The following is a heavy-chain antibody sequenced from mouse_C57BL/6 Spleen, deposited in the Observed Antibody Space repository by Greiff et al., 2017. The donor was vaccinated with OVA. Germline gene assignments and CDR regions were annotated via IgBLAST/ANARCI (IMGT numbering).Heavy chain of an antibody. D-gene: IGHD1-1*01. V-gene: IGHV14-3*01. CDR1: GFNIKNTY. CDR2: IDPANGNT. Sequence: EVQLQESVAELVRPGASVKLSCTASGFNIKNTYMHWVKQRPEQGLEWIGRIDPANGNTKYAPKFQGKATITADTSSNTAYMQLSILTSEDTAIYYCARSITTVERLFDYWGQGTTLTVSS. CDR3: ARSITTVERLFDY. J-gene: IGHJ2*01.